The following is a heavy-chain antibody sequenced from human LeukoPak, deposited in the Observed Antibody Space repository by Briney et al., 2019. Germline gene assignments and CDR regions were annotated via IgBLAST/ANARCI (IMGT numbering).Heavy chain of an antibody. J-gene: IGHJ2*01. CDR2: MLYDGSNE. Sequence: GGSLRLSCVASGFTFTTYGIHWVRQAPGKGLEWVAIMLYDGSNEYYADSVKGRFTISRDNSKNTVYLQMNSLRAEDTAMYYCARDGSTSGISWYFDLWGRGTQVTVSS. CDR3: ARDGSTSGISWYFDL. CDR1: GFTFTTYG. V-gene: IGHV3-33*05. D-gene: IGHD2-2*01.